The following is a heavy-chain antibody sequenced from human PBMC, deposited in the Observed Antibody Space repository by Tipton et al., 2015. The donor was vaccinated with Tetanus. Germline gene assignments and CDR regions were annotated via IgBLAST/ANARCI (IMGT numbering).Heavy chain of an antibody. CDR1: GYTFTGYY. CDR2: INPNSGGT. CDR3: ATKASPGLRNDY. J-gene: IGHJ4*02. D-gene: IGHD1-14*01. V-gene: IGHV1-2*02. Sequence: QSGAEVKKPGASVKVSCKASGYTFTGYYMHWVRQAPGQGLEWMGWINPNSGGTNYAQKFQGRVTMTRGTSISTAYMEVSRLRSDDTTFYYCATKASPGLRNDYWGQGPLVTVSS.